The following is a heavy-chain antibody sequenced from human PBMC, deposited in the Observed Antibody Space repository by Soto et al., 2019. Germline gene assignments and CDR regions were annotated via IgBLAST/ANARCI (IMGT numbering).Heavy chain of an antibody. Sequence: SETLSLTCAVYGGSFSGYYWSWIRQPPGKGLEWIGEINHSGSTNYNPSLKSRVTISVDTSKNQFSLKLSSVTAADTAVYYCARTRIAARPGYSSSWYGFAEAKFLHFDYWGQGTLVTVSS. CDR2: INHSGST. CDR3: ARTRIAARPGYSSSWYGFAEAKFLHFDY. V-gene: IGHV4-34*01. J-gene: IGHJ4*02. CDR1: GGSFSGYY. D-gene: IGHD6-13*01.